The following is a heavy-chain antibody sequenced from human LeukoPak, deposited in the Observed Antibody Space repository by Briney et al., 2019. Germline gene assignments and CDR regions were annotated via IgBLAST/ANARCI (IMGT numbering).Heavy chain of an antibody. D-gene: IGHD6-6*01. CDR3: ARGPNSNWSGLDF. CDR2: ISPTGSTT. V-gene: IGHV3-74*01. CDR1: GFSFSGHW. Sequence: GGSLRLSCTASGFSFSGHWMHWARQLPGKGLVWVSRISPTGSTTSYADSVKGRFTVSRDNARNTLYLQVNNLRAEDTAVYYCARGPNSNWSGLDFWGQGTLLTVSS. J-gene: IGHJ4*02.